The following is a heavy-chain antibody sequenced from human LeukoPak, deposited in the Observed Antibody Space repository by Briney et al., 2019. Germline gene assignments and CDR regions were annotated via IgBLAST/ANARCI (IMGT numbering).Heavy chain of an antibody. D-gene: IGHD6-19*01. CDR1: GDAISSAGYC. V-gene: IGHV4-61*02. CDR3: GVAVAGTGDNWFDP. CDR2: ICTSGST. J-gene: IGHJ5*02. Sequence: SETLSLTCTVSGDAISSAGYCWSWIRQPAGKGLEWIGRICTSGSTDYNPSLKSRVTISVDTSKNQFSLKLSSVTAADTAVYYCGVAVAGTGDNWFDPWGQGTLVTVSS.